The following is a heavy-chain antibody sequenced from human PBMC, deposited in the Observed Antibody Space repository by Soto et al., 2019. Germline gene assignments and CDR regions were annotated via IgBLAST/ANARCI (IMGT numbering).Heavy chain of an antibody. CDR1: GYTFTSYD. D-gene: IGHD6-13*01. CDR3: ARDHSSSWYVWFDP. CDR2: MNPNSGNT. V-gene: IGHV1-8*01. Sequence: GXSVKVSCEASGYTFTSYDVNWVRQATGQGLEWMGWMNPNSGNTGYAQKFQGRVTMTRNTSISTAYMELSSLRSEDTAVYYCARDHSSSWYVWFDPWGQGTLVTVSS. J-gene: IGHJ5*02.